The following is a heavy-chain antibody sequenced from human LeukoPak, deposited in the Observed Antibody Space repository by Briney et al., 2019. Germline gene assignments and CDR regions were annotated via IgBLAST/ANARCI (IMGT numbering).Heavy chain of an antibody. J-gene: IGHJ6*02. D-gene: IGHD3-22*01. CDR2: ISWNSKNI. V-gene: IGHV3-9*01. Sequence: PGGARRLSCAASGVTFDGYAMFGVRQAPGKGLKWVSGISWNSKNIGYAASVKGRFTISRDNAKNSLYLQMNSLRAEDTAFYYCAKGNRDSSGFYYYYGMDVWGQGTTVTVSS. CDR3: AKGNRDSSGFYYYYGMDV. CDR1: GVTFDGYA.